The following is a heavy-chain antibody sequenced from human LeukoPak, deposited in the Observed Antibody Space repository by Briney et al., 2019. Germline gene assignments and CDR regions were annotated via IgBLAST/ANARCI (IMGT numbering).Heavy chain of an antibody. CDR3: AIDLTPDGLYGLDS. CDR2: IIGWGHVI. V-gene: IGHV3-23*01. Sequence: GGSLRLSCAPSGFSFSIYAMNWVREAPGEGLEWVSLIIGWGHVIRYADPVKGRFTISRDNSRKILYLQMNSLRAECTAGYYCAIDLTPDGLYGLDSWGQGSLVTVSS. D-gene: IGHD3-9*01. CDR1: GFSFSIYA. J-gene: IGHJ4*02.